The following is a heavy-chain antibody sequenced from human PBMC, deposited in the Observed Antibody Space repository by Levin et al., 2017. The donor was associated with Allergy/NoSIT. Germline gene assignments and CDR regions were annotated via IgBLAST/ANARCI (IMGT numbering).Heavy chain of an antibody. CDR1: GYSFTSYW. Sequence: AASVKVSCKGSGYSFTSYWIGWVRQMPGKGLEWMGIIYPGDSDTRYSPSFQGQVTISADKSISTAYLQWSSLKASDTAMYYCAGWGHDAFDIWGQGTMVTVSS. CDR2: IYPGDSDT. CDR3: AGWGHDAFDI. V-gene: IGHV5-51*01. D-gene: IGHD3-16*01. J-gene: IGHJ3*02.